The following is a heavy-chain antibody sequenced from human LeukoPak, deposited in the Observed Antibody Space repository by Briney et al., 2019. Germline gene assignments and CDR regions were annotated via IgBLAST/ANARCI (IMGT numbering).Heavy chain of an antibody. Sequence: SETLSLTCTVSGGSISSSSCYWAWIRQPPGKGLEWIGSVSYNGGTAYTPSLKSRVTMSVDTSKNQFSLRLRSVTAADTAVYYCASSRHDWIDYWGQGTLVTVSS. CDR2: VSYNGGT. CDR3: ASSRHDWIDY. J-gene: IGHJ4*02. V-gene: IGHV4-39*07. CDR1: GGSISSSSCY. D-gene: IGHD2-21*01.